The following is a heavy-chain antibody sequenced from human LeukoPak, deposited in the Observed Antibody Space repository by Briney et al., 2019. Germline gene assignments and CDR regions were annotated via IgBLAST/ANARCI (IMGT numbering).Heavy chain of an antibody. CDR1: GDSICVYN. Sequence: SETLSLTRTVSGDSICVYNWSWVWEPPGKGLGWSGDIYYSGSTNYNPSLKSRVTISIDTSKNQSSLRLSSVTAADTAVYYCARDPSNTSGWNIYFDYWGQGTLVTVSS. CDR3: ARDPSNTSGWNIYFDY. D-gene: IGHD6-19*01. V-gene: IGHV4-59*12. J-gene: IGHJ4*02. CDR2: IYYSGST.